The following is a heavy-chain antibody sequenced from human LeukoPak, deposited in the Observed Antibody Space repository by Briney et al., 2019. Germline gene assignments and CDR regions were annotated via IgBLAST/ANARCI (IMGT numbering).Heavy chain of an antibody. CDR1: GGSISSSSYY. CDR3: ARHAYDYVWGSYRQYYFDY. Sequence: SETLSLTCTVSGGSISSSSYYWGWIRQPPGKGLEWIGSIYYSGSTYYNPSLKSRVTISVDTSKNQFSLKPSSVTAAGTAVYYCARHAYDYVWGSYRQYYFDYWGQGTLVTVSS. V-gene: IGHV4-39*01. J-gene: IGHJ4*02. D-gene: IGHD3-16*02. CDR2: IYYSGST.